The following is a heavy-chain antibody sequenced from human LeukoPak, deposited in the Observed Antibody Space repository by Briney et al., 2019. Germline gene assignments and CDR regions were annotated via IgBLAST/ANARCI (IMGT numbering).Heavy chain of an antibody. J-gene: IGHJ4*02. V-gene: IGHV4-4*07. CDR1: GGSISSYY. D-gene: IGHD1-26*01. CDR3: ARERVGATTYYFDY. Sequence: SETLSLTCTVSGGSISSYYWSWIRQPAGKGLEWIGRIYTSGSTNYNPSLKSRVTMSVDTSKNQFSLKLSSVTAADTAVYYCARERVGATTYYFDYWGQGTLVTVSS. CDR2: IYTSGST.